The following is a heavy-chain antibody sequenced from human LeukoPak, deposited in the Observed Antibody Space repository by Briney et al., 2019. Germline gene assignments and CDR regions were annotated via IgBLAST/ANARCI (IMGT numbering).Heavy chain of an antibody. D-gene: IGHD3-22*01. CDR3: ARAGSSGYHFLC. V-gene: IGHV3-11*06. CDR2: ISSGSGYI. CDR1: GVTFSDYC. J-gene: IGHJ4*02. Sequence: PGGSLRLSCAASGVTFSDYCMSWIRQAPGKGLEWVSYISSGSGYISYADSVKGRFTISRDNIKNSLYLQMNSLRAEDTAVYYCARAGSSGYHFLCWGQGALVTVSS.